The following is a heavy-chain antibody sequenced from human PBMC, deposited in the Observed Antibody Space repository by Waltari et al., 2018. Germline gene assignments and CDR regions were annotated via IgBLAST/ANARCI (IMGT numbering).Heavy chain of an antibody. CDR1: GGSFSGYY. CDR2: INHSGST. D-gene: IGHD6-19*01. J-gene: IGHJ5*02. CDR3: ARGSPNGYSSGWYRWFDP. V-gene: IGHV4-34*01. Sequence: QVQLQQWGAGLLKPSETLSLTCAVYGGSFSGYYWSWIRQPPGKGLEWIGEINHSGSTNYHPSLKCRVTISVDTSKNQFSRKLSSGPAADTAGYYCARGSPNGYSSGWYRWFDPWGQGTLVTVSS.